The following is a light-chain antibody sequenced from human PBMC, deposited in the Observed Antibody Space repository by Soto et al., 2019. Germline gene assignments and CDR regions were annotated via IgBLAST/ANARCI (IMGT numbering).Light chain of an antibody. Sequence: EIVLTQSPGTLSLSPGERATLSCRASQRVASNYLAWYQQKPGQAPRLLLYGASMDTGVPDRFSGSGSGTDFTLTISRLEPEDVAVYYCQQFSSSPCTFGGGTKVEI. CDR3: QQFSSSPCT. CDR1: QRVASNY. CDR2: GAS. J-gene: IGKJ4*01. V-gene: IGKV3-20*01.